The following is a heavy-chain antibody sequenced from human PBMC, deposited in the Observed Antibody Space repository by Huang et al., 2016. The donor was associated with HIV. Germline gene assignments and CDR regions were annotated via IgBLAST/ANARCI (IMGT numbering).Heavy chain of an antibody. V-gene: IGHV3-30*18. CDR2: ISYDGRSQ. CDR3: AKESRWFSDFDH. D-gene: IGHD2-15*01. Sequence: QVHLVESGGGVVQPGGSLRLSCAASGFKLSGFGMHWVRPAPGKGLEWVAVISYDGRSQFYTDSVKGRLTISRDNSDNTLSLQMKGLRPDDTAVYYCAKESRWFSDFDHWGQGVLVSVSS. CDR1: GFKLSGFG. J-gene: IGHJ4*02.